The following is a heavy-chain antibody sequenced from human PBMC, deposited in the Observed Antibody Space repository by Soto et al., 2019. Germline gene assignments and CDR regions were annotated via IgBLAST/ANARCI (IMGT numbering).Heavy chain of an antibody. CDR2: INPNSGGT. Sequence: ASVKVSCKASGYTFTGYYMHWVRQAPGQGLEWMGWINPNSGGTNYAQKFQGWVTMTRDTSISTAYMELSRLRSDDTAVYYCAREVALGYLLPGAFDYWGQGTLVTVSS. J-gene: IGHJ4*02. CDR3: AREVALGYLLPGAFDY. V-gene: IGHV1-2*04. CDR1: GYTFTGYY. D-gene: IGHD6-13*01.